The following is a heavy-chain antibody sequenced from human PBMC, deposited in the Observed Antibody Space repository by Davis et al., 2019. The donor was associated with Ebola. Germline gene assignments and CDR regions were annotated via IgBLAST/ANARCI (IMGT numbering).Heavy chain of an antibody. CDR3: ATTQWLREFDN. CDR1: GFTFNNYW. D-gene: IGHD6-19*01. V-gene: IGHV3-53*05. CDR2: IYDQST. J-gene: IGHJ4*02. Sequence: GESLKISCAASGFTFNNYWMSWVRQAPGKGLEWVSVIYDQSTAYADSVRGRFIISRDKSNNTLYLEMNSLRVDDTAVYYCATTQWLREFDNWGQGTLVTVSS.